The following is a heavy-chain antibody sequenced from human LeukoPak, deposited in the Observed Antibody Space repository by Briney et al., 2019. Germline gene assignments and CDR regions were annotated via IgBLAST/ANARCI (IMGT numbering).Heavy chain of an antibody. Sequence: ASVKVSSKASGYTFTIYDINWVRQATGQGREWMGWMNPNSGNTGYAQRFQGRVTMTRNTSISTAYRELSRLRSEVTAVYYCARRGRGGFDYWGQETLVTVSS. V-gene: IGHV1-8*01. CDR3: ARRGRGGFDY. D-gene: IGHD2-15*01. J-gene: IGHJ4*02. CDR2: MNPNSGNT. CDR1: GYTFTIYD.